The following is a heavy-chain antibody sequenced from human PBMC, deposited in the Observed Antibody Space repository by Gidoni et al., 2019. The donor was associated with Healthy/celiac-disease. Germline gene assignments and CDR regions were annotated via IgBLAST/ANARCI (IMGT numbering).Heavy chain of an antibody. J-gene: IGHJ4*02. Sequence: VQLVESGGGLVQPGRSLRLSCAASGCTFDDYAMHWVRQAPGKGLEWVSGISWNSGSIGYADSVKGRFTISRDNARNSLYLQMNSLRAEDTALYYCAKGITPGSGIDYWGQGTLVTVSS. CDR1: GCTFDDYA. CDR3: AKGITPGSGIDY. D-gene: IGHD3-10*01. V-gene: IGHV3-9*01. CDR2: ISWNSGSI.